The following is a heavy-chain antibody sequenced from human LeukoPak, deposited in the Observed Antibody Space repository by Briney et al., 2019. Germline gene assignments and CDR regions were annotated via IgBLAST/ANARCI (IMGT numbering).Heavy chain of an antibody. CDR3: AKEGDYDMTGCPRGIDY. J-gene: IGHJ4*02. CDR1: GFTFSSYG. V-gene: IGHV3-23*01. Sequence: GGSLRLSCAASGFTFSSYGMSWVRQAPGKGLEWVSAISGSGGSTYYADSVKGRFTISRDNSKNTLYLQMNSLRAEDTAVYYCAKEGDYDMTGCPRGIDYWGQGTLVTVSS. CDR2: ISGSGGST. D-gene: IGHD3-9*01.